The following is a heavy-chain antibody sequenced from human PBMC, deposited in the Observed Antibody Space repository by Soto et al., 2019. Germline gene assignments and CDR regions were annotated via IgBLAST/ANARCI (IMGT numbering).Heavy chain of an antibody. CDR1: GGSVSSSSCY. CDR3: ALRSMAVVPEY. Sequence: PSETLSLTCTVPGGSVSSSSCYWGWIRQPPGKGLEWIGSIYYSGSTYYNPSLKSRVTISVDTSKNQFSLKLSSVTAADTAVYYCALRSMAVVPEYWGQGTLVTVSS. D-gene: IGHD3-22*01. V-gene: IGHV4-39*07. J-gene: IGHJ4*02. CDR2: IYYSGST.